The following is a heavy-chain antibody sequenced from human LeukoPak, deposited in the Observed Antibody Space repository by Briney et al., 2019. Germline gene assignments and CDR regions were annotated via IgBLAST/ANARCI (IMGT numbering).Heavy chain of an antibody. V-gene: IGHV1-46*01. CDR2: INPSGGST. CDR1: GYTFTSYY. D-gene: IGHD3-22*01. Sequence: GASVKVSCKASGYTFTSYYMHWVRQAPGQGLEWMGIINPSGGSTSYAQKFQGRVTMTRDTSTSTVYMELSSLRSEDTAVYYCARPTVPYYYDSSGYSNWFDPWGQGTLVTVSS. J-gene: IGHJ5*02. CDR3: ARPTVPYYYDSSGYSNWFDP.